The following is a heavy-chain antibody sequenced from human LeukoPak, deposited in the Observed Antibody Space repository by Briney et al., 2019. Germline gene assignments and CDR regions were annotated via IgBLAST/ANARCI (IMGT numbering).Heavy chain of an antibody. CDR1: GFAFDELG. J-gene: IGHJ4*02. D-gene: IGHD2-2*01. V-gene: IGHV3-20*04. CDR3: ARAPITSPFYFDY. Sequence: PGGSLRLSCTASGFAFDELGMSWVSPVPGNRLESFSGINWSGGSTGYADPLRGRFTISRDNAKNSLYLQMDSLRAEDTALYYCARAPITSPFYFDYWGQGTLVTVSS. CDR2: INWSGGST.